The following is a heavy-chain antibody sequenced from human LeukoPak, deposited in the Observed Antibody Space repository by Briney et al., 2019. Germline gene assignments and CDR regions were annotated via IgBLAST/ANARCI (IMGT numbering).Heavy chain of an antibody. Sequence: PGGSLRLSCAASGFTLSSSWIHWVRQAPGKGLVWVSRINSDGTITSYADSVKGRFTISRDNAKSTLCLQMNSLRAEGTAVYYCGRGGYYFDYWGQGTLVTVSS. J-gene: IGHJ4*02. V-gene: IGHV3-74*01. CDR3: GRGGYYFDY. CDR1: GFTLSSSW. CDR2: INSDGTIT.